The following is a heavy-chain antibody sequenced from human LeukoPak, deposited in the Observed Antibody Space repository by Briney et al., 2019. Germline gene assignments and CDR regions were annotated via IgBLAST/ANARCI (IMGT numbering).Heavy chain of an antibody. CDR2: IYSGGST. Sequence: GGSLRLSCAASGFTVSSDYMSWVRQAPGKGLEWVSVIYSGGSTYYADSVKGRFTISRDNAENTLYLQMNSLRAEDTAVYYCARSISSSSSFDYWGQGTLVTVSS. J-gene: IGHJ4*02. V-gene: IGHV3-66*01. CDR1: GFTVSSDY. D-gene: IGHD6-6*01. CDR3: ARSISSSSSFDY.